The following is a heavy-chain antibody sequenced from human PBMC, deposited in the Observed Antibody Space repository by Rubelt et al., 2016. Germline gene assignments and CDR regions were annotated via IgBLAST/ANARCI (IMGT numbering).Heavy chain of an antibody. V-gene: IGHV1-2*06. CDR2: INPYSGVT. CDR1: GYAFTGDY. J-gene: IGHJ5*02. CDR3: ARDGKFDP. Sequence: QVQLVQSGAEVQKPGASVKVSCKASGYAFTGDYIHWVRQAPGQGLEWMGRINPYSGVTDYAQKFQGRVTMTRDTSISTAYMQLSSLSADDTAVYYCARDGKFDPWGQGTLVFVSS.